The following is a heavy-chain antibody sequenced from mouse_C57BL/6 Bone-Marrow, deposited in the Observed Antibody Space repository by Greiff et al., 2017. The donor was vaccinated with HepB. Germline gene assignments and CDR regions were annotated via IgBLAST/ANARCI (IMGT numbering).Heavy chain of an antibody. V-gene: IGHV10-1*01. Sequence: EVQVVESGGGLVQPKGSLKLSCAASGFSFNTYAMNWVRQAPGKGLEWVARIRSKSNNYATYYADSVKDRFTISRDDSESMLYLQMNNLKTEDTAMYYCVRHLRDYGHFDVWGTGTTVTVSS. CDR1: GFSFNTYA. CDR3: VRHLRDYGHFDV. D-gene: IGHD6-1*01. J-gene: IGHJ1*03. CDR2: IRSKSNNYAT.